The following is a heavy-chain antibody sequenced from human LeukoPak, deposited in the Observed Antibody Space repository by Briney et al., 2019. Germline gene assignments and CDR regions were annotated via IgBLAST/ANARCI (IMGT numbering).Heavy chain of an antibody. CDR3: ARRGGKFDY. Sequence: GGSLRLSCAASGFTFGSYEMSWVRQAPGKGLEWVSYISNSGGTIYYPDPVKGRFTISRDNAKNSLYLQMNSLRAEDTAVYYCARRGGKFDYWGQGTLVTVSS. V-gene: IGHV3-48*03. CDR1: GFTFGSYE. D-gene: IGHD3-16*01. CDR2: ISNSGGTI. J-gene: IGHJ4*02.